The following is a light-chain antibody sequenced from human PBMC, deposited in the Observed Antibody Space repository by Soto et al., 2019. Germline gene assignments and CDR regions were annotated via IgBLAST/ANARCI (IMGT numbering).Light chain of an antibody. V-gene: IGKV3-15*01. CDR3: HQRSNWPPDT. Sequence: EIVMTQSPATLSVSPGERATLSCRASQSVSSNLAWYQQKPGQAPRLLIYGASTRATGIPARLSGSGSGTDFTLTISSLEPEDFAVYYCHQRSNWPPDTFGQGTRLEIK. J-gene: IGKJ5*01. CDR1: QSVSSN. CDR2: GAS.